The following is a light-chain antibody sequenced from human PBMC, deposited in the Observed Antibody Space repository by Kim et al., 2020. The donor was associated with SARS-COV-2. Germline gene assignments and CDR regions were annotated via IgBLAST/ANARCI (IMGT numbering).Light chain of an antibody. CDR1: SRGVGVYAY. J-gene: IGLJ3*02. CDR2: EVS. Sequence: PGQSVTVPCTGTSRGVGVYAYVSWHQPDPGKAPRVMIFEVSKRPSGFPDRFSGSESGDTAPLTVSGVQAEDEADYYCNSYAGSSMVFGGGTKLTVL. CDR3: NSYAGSSMV. V-gene: IGLV2-8*01.